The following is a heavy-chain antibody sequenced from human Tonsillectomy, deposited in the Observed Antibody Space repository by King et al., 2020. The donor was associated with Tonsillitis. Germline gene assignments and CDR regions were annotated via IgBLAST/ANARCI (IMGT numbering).Heavy chain of an antibody. CDR3: ATQGRGTWGLNMARNWWIPQYHGF. Sequence: VQLVQSGAEVKKPGASVKVSCKASGYTFTKYFMHWVRQAPGQGLEWMGVINPSDGSTNYAQKLQGRVTMTRDTSTSTVYLELSSLRSEDTDVYYCATQGRGTWGLNMARNWWIPQYHGFWGQGSLVTVAS. CDR2: INPSDGST. J-gene: IGHJ4*02. D-gene: IGHD2-8*02. CDR1: GYTFTKYF. V-gene: IGHV1-46*03.